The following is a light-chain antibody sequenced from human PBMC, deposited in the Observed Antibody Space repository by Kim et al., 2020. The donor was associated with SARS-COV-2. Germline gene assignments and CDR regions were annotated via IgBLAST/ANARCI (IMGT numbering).Light chain of an antibody. Sequence: EIVMTQSPATLSVSPGERATLSCRASQTLTYTLAWYQQRPGQAPRLLIYDASTRATGIPARFSGSGSGTEFTLTISSLQSEDFAVYYCQQYNKWPRTFGQGTKLEI. V-gene: IGKV3-15*01. J-gene: IGKJ1*01. CDR2: DAS. CDR1: QTLTYT. CDR3: QQYNKWPRT.